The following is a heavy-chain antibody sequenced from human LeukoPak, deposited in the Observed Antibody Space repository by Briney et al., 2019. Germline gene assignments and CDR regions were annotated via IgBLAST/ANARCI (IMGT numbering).Heavy chain of an antibody. CDR3: ARAGVPAARNNWFDP. J-gene: IGHJ5*02. CDR1: GFTFSSYS. V-gene: IGHV3-21*01. D-gene: IGHD2-2*01. Sequence: GGSLRLSCAASGFTFSSYSMNWVRQAPGKGLEWVSSITSSSSYIYYADSVKGRSTISRDNAKNSLYLQMNSLRAEDTAVYYCARAGVPAARNNWFDPWGQGTLVTVSS. CDR2: ITSSSSYI.